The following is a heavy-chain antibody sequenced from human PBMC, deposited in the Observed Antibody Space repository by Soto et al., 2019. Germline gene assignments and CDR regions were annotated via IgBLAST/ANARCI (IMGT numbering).Heavy chain of an antibody. D-gene: IGHD1-26*01. V-gene: IGHV4-38-2*02. CDR2: IYYGGTT. J-gene: IGHJ5*02. CDR1: DHSISSRYY. CDR3: ARDGSVGTGWFDP. Sequence: ETLSLTCTASDHSISSRYYWGCIRQPPGKGLEWIGSIYYGGTTYYNPSLKSRVTISMDTSKSQFSLRLSSVTAADTAVYYCARDGSVGTGWFDPWGQGTLVTVSS.